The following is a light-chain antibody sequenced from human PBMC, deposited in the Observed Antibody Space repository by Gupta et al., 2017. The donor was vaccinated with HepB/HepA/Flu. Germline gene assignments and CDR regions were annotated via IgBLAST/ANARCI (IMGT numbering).Light chain of an antibody. CDR3: NSYASSTTLR. J-gene: IGLJ2*01. CDR2: DVS. V-gene: IGLV2-14*01. CDR1: SSDVGCYNS. Sequence: QTALTQPASVSGSPGQSLTISCTGTSSDVGCYNSVSWYQQHPGKAPNLMIYDVSNRPSGVSNRFSGSKSGNTTSLTISGLQAENEADYYCNSYASSTTLRFGGGTKLTVL.